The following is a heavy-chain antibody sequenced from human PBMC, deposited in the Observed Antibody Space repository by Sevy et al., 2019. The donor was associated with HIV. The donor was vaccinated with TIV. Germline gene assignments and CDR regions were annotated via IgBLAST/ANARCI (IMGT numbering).Heavy chain of an antibody. CDR2: ISSSGSTI. Sequence: GGSLRLSCAASGFSLSDYYMSWIRQAPGKGLEWVSYISSSGSTIYYADSVKGRFTISRDNAKNSLYLQMNSLRAEDTAVYYCARGDSSSWYGFYYYGMDVWGQGPTVTVSS. J-gene: IGHJ6*02. V-gene: IGHV3-11*01. CDR3: ARGDSSSWYGFYYYGMDV. D-gene: IGHD6-13*01. CDR1: GFSLSDYY.